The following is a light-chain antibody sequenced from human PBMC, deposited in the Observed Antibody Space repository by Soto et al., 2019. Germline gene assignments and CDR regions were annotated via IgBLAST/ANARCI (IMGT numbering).Light chain of an antibody. CDR2: DVS. J-gene: IGLJ1*01. CDR1: NNDVGGYNY. Sequence: QSVLTQPRSVSGSPGQSVTISCTGTNNDVGGYNYVSWYQQHPGKAPKLMIYDVSKRPSGVPDRFSGSKSGNTASLTISGLHAEDEADYYCCSYAGTYSYVFGTGTKVTVL. V-gene: IGLV2-11*01. CDR3: CSYAGTYSYV.